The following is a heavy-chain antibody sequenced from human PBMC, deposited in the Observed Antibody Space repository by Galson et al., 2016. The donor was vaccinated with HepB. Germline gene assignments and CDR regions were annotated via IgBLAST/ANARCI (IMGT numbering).Heavy chain of an antibody. J-gene: IGHJ4*03. CDR1: GITFSNAW. Sequence: SLRLSCAASGITFSNAWMSWVRQAPGKGLEYIGRIKRKADGGTTDYAAPVKGRFTISRDDSRDTLFLQMNSLKFEDTAVYYCTVCGLTGDLDYWGRGTRVAVSS. D-gene: IGHD3-9*01. CDR3: TVCGLTGDLDY. V-gene: IGHV3-15*01. CDR2: IKRKADGGTT.